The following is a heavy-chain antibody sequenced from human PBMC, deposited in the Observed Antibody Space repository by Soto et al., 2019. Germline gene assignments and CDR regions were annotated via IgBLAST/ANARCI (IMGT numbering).Heavy chain of an antibody. CDR2: IKSKTDGGTT. J-gene: IGHJ4*02. V-gene: IGHV3-15*07. CDR1: GFTFSNAW. D-gene: IGHD5-18*01. Sequence: GGSLRLSCAASGFTFSNAWMNWVRQAPGKGLEWVGRIKSKTDGGTTDYAATVTCRFTISRDYSKNTLYLQMNSLKTDDTAVYYCTTGDTANPDDYWGQGTLVTVSS. CDR3: TTGDTANPDDY.